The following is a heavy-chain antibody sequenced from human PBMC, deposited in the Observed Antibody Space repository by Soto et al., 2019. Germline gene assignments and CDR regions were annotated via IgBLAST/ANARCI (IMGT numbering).Heavy chain of an antibody. Sequence: VQLVESGGGVVQPGRSLRLSCAASGFTFSSYGMHWVRQAPGKGLEWVAVISYDGSNKYYADSVKGRFTISRDNSKNTLYLQMNSLRAEDTAVYYCAKGGYNWNGYWYFDLWGRGTLVTVSS. J-gene: IGHJ2*01. CDR1: GFTFSSYG. CDR2: ISYDGSNK. D-gene: IGHD1-20*01. CDR3: AKGGYNWNGYWYFDL. V-gene: IGHV3-30*18.